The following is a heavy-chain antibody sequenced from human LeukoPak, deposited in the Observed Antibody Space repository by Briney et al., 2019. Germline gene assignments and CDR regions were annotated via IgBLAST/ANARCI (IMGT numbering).Heavy chain of an antibody. V-gene: IGHV4-31*03. D-gene: IGHD3-22*01. J-gene: IGHJ4*02. CDR2: IYYSGST. CDR3: AREHYDSSGYQYYFDY. Sequence: SETLSLTCTVSGGSIGSGGYYWSWIRQHPGKGLEWIGYIYYSGSTYYNPSLKSRVTISVDTSKNQFSLKLSSVTAADTAVYYCAREHYDSSGYQYYFDYWGQGTLVTVSS. CDR1: GGSIGSGGYY.